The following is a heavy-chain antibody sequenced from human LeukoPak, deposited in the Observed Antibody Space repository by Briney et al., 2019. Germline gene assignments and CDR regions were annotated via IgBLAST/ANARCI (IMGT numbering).Heavy chain of an antibody. J-gene: IGHJ3*02. V-gene: IGHV3-53*01. Sequence: GGSLRLSCAASGFTFSSYSMNWVRQAPGKGLEWVSVIYSGGSTYYADSVKGRFTISRDNSKNTLYLQMNSLRAEDTAVYYCAGVGATVAWAFDIWGQGTMVTVSS. D-gene: IGHD1-26*01. CDR3: AGVGATVAWAFDI. CDR2: IYSGGST. CDR1: GFTFSSYS.